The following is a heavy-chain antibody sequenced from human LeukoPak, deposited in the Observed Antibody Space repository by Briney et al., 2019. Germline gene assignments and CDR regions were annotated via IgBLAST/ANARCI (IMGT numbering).Heavy chain of an antibody. CDR1: GFTLINHA. CDR2: I. Sequence: PGGSLRLSCAASGFTLINHAMSWVRQAPGKGLEWVSGIKGRFIISRDNSKNTLYLQVNSLRAEDTAEYYCARHYDKSALRYFDYWGQGTLAIVSS. J-gene: IGHJ4*02. V-gene: IGHV3-23*01. D-gene: IGHD3-22*01. CDR3: ARHYDKSALRYFDY.